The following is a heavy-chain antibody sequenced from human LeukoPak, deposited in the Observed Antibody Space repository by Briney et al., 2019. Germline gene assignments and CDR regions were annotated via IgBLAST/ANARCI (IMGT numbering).Heavy chain of an antibody. Sequence: ASVKVSCKASGYTFTGYYMHWVRQAPGQGLEWMGWINPNSGGTNYAQKFQGRVTMTRDTSISTAYMELSRLRSDDTAVYYCARVRYSGYDPSLYYYYGMDVWGQGTTVTVSS. CDR2: INPNSGGT. J-gene: IGHJ6*02. D-gene: IGHD5-12*01. CDR1: GYTFTGYY. V-gene: IGHV1-2*02. CDR3: ARVRYSGYDPSLYYYYGMDV.